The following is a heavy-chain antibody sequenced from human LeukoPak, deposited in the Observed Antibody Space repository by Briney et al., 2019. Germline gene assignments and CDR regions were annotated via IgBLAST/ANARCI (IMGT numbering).Heavy chain of an antibody. D-gene: IGHD3-10*01. CDR1: GYSISSGYY. Sequence: PSETLSLTCTVSGYSISSGYYWGWIRQPPGKGLEWIGSIYHSGSTYYNPSLKSRVTISVDTSKNQFSLKLSSVTAADTAVYYCARDLWFGELSLGYWGQGTLVTVSS. CDR2: IYHSGST. CDR3: ARDLWFGELSLGY. J-gene: IGHJ4*02. V-gene: IGHV4-38-2*02.